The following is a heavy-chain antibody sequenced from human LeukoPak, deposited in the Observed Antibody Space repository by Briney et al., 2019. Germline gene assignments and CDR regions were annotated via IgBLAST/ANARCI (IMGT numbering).Heavy chain of an antibody. J-gene: IGHJ4*02. D-gene: IGHD3-10*01. CDR2: IYIGGST. V-gene: IGHV3-66*01. CDR3: ARDYSGSGHFDY. Sequence: GGSLRLSCAASGFTVSSNYMSWVRQAPGKGLEWVSVIYIGGSTYYADSVKGRFSTSRDNLKNTLYLQMNSLRAEDTAVYHCARDYSGSGHFDYWGQGTLVTVSS. CDR1: GFTVSSNY.